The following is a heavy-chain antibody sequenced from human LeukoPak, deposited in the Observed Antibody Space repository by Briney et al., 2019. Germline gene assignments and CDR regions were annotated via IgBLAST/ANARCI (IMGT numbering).Heavy chain of an antibody. CDR1: GYTFTSYY. CDR3: ARDPEANWAFFDY. D-gene: IGHD7-27*01. V-gene: IGHV1-46*01. J-gene: IGHJ4*02. Sequence: GASVKVSCKAFGYTFTSYYMHWVRQAPGQGLEWMGVINPSGGSTTYAQKFKGRVTMTRDTSTSTVYMEMSSLRSDDTAVYYCARDPEANWAFFDYWGQGTLVTVSS. CDR2: INPSGGST.